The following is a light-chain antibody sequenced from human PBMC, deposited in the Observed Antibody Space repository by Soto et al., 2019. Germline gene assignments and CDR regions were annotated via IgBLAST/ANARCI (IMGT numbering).Light chain of an antibody. J-gene: IGKJ1*01. V-gene: IGKV3-11*01. CDR1: QSVSSY. CDR3: QQYGSSPWT. Sequence: EIVLTQSPATLSLSPGERATLSCRASQSVSSYLAWYQQKPGQAPRLLIYDASNSATGIPARFSGSKSGTDFTLTISSLEPEDFAVYYCQQYGSSPWTFGQGTTVDIK. CDR2: DAS.